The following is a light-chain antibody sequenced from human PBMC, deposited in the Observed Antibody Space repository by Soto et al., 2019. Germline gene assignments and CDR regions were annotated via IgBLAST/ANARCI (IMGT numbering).Light chain of an antibody. CDR3: QQYDNLPQLT. J-gene: IGKJ4*01. CDR2: EAS. V-gene: IGKV1-33*01. Sequence: DIQMTQSPSSLSASVGDRVTISCQASQDVGKHLNWYQQRPGKAPKILIYEASNLATGVPSRFSASGSGTHFTFSIRSLQPEDIGTYYCQQYDNLPQLTFXAXXXVEI. CDR1: QDVGKH.